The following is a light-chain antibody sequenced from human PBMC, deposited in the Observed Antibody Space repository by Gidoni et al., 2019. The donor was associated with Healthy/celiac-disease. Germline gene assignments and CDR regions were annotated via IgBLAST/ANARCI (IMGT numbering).Light chain of an antibody. V-gene: IGKV3-20*01. Sequence: IELTQSPATLSLSPGERATLSCRASQSVSSSYFTWYQQKPGQAPRLLIYGASSGATGIPDRFSGRASRTDFTLTISRLEPEDSAVYYCQQYGSSPWTFGQGTKVEIK. CDR2: GAS. CDR1: QSVSSSY. CDR3: QQYGSSPWT. J-gene: IGKJ1*01.